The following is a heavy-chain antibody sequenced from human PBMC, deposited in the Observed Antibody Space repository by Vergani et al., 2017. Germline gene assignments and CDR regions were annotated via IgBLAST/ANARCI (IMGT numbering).Heavy chain of an antibody. J-gene: IGHJ5*02. Sequence: EVELVESGGGLVQPGGSLRLSCAASGFPFNEYWMHWAGQVPGKGLVWVSGMNGDGDTISYADSVKGRFTISRDNAKNTLFLQMNSLRAEDTAVYYCARARKFRFGVVWENWFDPWGQGTLVTVSS. CDR1: GFPFNEYW. CDR2: MNGDGDTI. CDR3: ARARKFRFGVVWENWFDP. V-gene: IGHV3-74*01. D-gene: IGHD3-3*01.